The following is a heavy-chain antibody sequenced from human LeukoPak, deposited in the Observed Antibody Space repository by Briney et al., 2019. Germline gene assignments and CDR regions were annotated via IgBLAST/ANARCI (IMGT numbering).Heavy chain of an antibody. Sequence: GGSLKLSCAASGFTFSSYGMHWVRQAPGKGLEWVAVISSDGNNKDYADSVKGRFTISRDNSMDTLYLQMSSLRPEDTAVYYCARVPGGGVVIAYYFDYWGQGTLVTVSP. J-gene: IGHJ4*02. D-gene: IGHD3-3*01. CDR3: ARVPGGGVVIAYYFDY. CDR2: ISSDGNNK. CDR1: GFTFSSYG. V-gene: IGHV3-30*03.